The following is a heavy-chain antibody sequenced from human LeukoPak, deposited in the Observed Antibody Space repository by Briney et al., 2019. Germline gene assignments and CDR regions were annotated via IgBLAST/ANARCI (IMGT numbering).Heavy chain of an antibody. J-gene: IGHJ5*02. V-gene: IGHV1-46*01. CDR1: GYTFTSYY. CDR3: ARVAAPPQWGINWFDP. D-gene: IGHD6-25*01. Sequence: ASVKVSCKASGYTFTSYYMHWVRQAPGQGLEWMGIINPSGGSTSYAQKFQGRVTMTRDTSTSTVYMELSSLRSEDTAVYYCARVAAPPQWGINWFDPWGQGTLVTVSS. CDR2: INPSGGST.